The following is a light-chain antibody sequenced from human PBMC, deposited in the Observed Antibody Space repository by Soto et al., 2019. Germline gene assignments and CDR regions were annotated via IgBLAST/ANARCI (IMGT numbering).Light chain of an antibody. CDR2: YAS. Sequence: DIQMTQSPSYLSASVGDRVTIACRASQTIIGNLDWYQQKPGKAPELLLNYASSMESGGPSRCSGSRSGREVTLTIISLQPDDYATYYYQQYNNYSSRTFGEGTKVDIK. J-gene: IGKJ4*02. CDR3: QQYNNYSSRT. V-gene: IGKV1-5*01. CDR1: QTIIGN.